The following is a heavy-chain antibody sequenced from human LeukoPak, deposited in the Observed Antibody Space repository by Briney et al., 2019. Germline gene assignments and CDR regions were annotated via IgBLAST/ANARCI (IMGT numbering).Heavy chain of an antibody. J-gene: IGHJ6*02. V-gene: IGHV3-49*04. CDR1: GFTFGDHD. Sequence: PGGSLRLSCTVSGFTFGDHDMSWVRQAPGKGLEWVGFIRSKTYGGTTEYAASVKGRFIISRDDSTSIAYLQMNSLKTEDTAVYYCTRGPIQLWLYHGMDVWGQGTTVTVSS. CDR2: IRSKTYGGTT. CDR3: TRGPIQLWLYHGMDV. D-gene: IGHD5-18*01.